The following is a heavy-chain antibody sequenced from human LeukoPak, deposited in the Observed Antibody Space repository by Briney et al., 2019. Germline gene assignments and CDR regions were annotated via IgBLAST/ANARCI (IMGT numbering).Heavy chain of an antibody. Sequence: SETLSLTCTVSGGSISSNNYYWGWIRQPPGKGLEWIGSIYYSGSTYYNPSLKSRVTISVDTSKNQFSLKLNSVTAADTAVYYCARGSGYSYGLDYWGQGTLVTVSS. CDR2: IYYSGST. V-gene: IGHV4-39*07. CDR3: ARGSGYSYGLDY. D-gene: IGHD5-18*01. J-gene: IGHJ4*02. CDR1: GGSISSNNYY.